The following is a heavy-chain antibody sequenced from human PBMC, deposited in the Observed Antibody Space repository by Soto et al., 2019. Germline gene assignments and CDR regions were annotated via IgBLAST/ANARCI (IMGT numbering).Heavy chain of an antibody. CDR2: ISGSGGST. Sequence: GGSLRLSCAASGFTFSSYAMSWVRQAPGKGLEWVSAISGSGGSTYYADSVKGRFTISRDNSKNTLYLQMNSLRAEDTAVYYCAKGSVSSSWYLYSDAFDIWGQGTMVTVSS. D-gene: IGHD6-13*01. V-gene: IGHV3-23*01. CDR3: AKGSVSSSWYLYSDAFDI. J-gene: IGHJ3*02. CDR1: GFTFSSYA.